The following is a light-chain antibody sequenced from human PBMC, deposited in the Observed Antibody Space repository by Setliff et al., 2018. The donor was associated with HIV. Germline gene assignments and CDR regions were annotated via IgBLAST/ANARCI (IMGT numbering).Light chain of an antibody. V-gene: IGLV2-11*01. Sequence: QSALTQPRSVSGSPGQSVTISCTGTSSDVGGYNYVSWYQHLPGEAPKLMIYDVTKRPSGVPDRFSGSKSGNTASLTIPGLQSEDEADYYCCSYTSTSTLFVFGTGTKVTVL. CDR2: DVT. CDR1: SSDVGGYNY. CDR3: CSYTSTSTLFV. J-gene: IGLJ1*01.